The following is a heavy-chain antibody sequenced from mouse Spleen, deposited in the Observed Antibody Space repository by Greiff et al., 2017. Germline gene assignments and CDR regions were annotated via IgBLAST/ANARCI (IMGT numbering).Heavy chain of an antibody. Sequence: EVQLQQSGAELVRSGASVKLSCTASGFNIKDYYMHWVKQRPEQGLEWIGWIDPENGDTEYAPKFQGKATMTADTSSNTAYLQLSSLTSEDTAVYYCARSDDYEGMDYWGQGTSVTVSS. J-gene: IGHJ4*01. V-gene: IGHV14-4*02. D-gene: IGHD2-4*01. CDR3: ARSDDYEGMDY. CDR2: IDPENGDT. CDR1: GFNIKDYY.